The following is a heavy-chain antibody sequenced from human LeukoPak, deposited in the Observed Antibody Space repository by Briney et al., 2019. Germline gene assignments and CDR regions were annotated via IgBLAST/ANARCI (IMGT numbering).Heavy chain of an antibody. CDR1: GFTFSSYA. D-gene: IGHD6-19*01. CDR2: ISSSGSTI. Sequence: GGSLRLSCAASGFTFSSYAMSWVRQAPGKGLEWVSYISSSGSTIYYADSVKGRFTISRDNAKNSLYLQMNSLRAEDTAVYYCARQGGWYYYYGMDVWGQGTTVTVSS. V-gene: IGHV3-48*03. J-gene: IGHJ6*02. CDR3: ARQGGWYYYYGMDV.